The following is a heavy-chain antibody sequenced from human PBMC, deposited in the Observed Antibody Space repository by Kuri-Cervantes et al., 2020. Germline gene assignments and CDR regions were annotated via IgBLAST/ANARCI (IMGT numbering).Heavy chain of an antibody. CDR1: GGSFSGYY. CDR3: ARISYYDSSGYLD. CDR2: IYYSGST. J-gene: IGHJ4*02. V-gene: IGHV4-59*01. D-gene: IGHD3-22*01. Sequence: LRLSCAVYGGSFSGYYWSWIRQPPGKGLDWIGYIYYSGSTNYNPSLKSRVTISVDTPKNQFSLKLSSVTDADTAVYYCARISYYDSSGYLDWGQGTLVTVSS.